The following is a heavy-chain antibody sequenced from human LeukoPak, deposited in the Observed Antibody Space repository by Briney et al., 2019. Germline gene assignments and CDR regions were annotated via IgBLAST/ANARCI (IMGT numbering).Heavy chain of an antibody. D-gene: IGHD6-19*01. V-gene: IGHV3-7*03. J-gene: IGHJ4*02. CDR3: AKRSGYTTGWFFDF. CDR2: INQDGSQK. CDR1: GFTFSIYW. Sequence: GGSLRLSCAASGFTFSIYWMSWVRQAPGKGLEWVANINQDGSQKYYVDSVKGRFTISRDNAKNSFFLQMNSLRAEDTAVFYCAKRSGYTTGWFFDFWGQGTLVTVSS.